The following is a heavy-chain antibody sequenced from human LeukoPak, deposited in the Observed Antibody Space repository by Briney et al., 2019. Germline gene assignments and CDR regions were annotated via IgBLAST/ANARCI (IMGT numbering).Heavy chain of an antibody. CDR1: GFTFSSYS. V-gene: IGHV3-48*04. J-gene: IGHJ6*04. CDR3: AELGITMIGDV. D-gene: IGHD3-10*02. CDR2: ISSSGSTI. Sequence: GGSLRLSCAASGFTFSSYSMNWVRQAPGKGLEWVSYISSSGSTIYYADSVKGRFTISRDNAKNSLYLQMNSLRAEDTAVYYCAELGITMIGDVWGKGTTVTISS.